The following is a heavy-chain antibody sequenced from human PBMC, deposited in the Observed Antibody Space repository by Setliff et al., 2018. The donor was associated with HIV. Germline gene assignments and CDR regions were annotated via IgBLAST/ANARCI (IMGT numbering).Heavy chain of an antibody. CDR3: ARLRGLNLEPFDY. CDR1: GGSISSSSYY. V-gene: IGHV4-39*01. D-gene: IGHD1-1*01. CDR2: IYYSGST. J-gene: IGHJ4*02. Sequence: SETLSLTCTVSGGSISSSSYYWGWIRQPPGKGLEWIGSIYYSGSTYYNPSLKRRLTISVDTSTNKFSLKLSSVTAADTAVYYCARLRGLNLEPFDYWGQGTLVTVSS.